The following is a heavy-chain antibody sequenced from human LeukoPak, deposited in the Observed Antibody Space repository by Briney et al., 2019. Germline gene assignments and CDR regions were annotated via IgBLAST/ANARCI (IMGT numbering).Heavy chain of an antibody. Sequence: GGSLRLSCAASGFTFDDYGMSWVRQAPGKGLEWVSGINWNGGSTGYADSVKGRFTISRDNAKNSPYLQMNSLRAEDTALYYCARGQRSRGGSGSYYNKADYWGQGTLVTVSS. D-gene: IGHD3-10*01. V-gene: IGHV3-20*04. CDR1: GFTFDDYG. CDR3: ARGQRSRGGSGSYYNKADY. CDR2: INWNGGST. J-gene: IGHJ4*02.